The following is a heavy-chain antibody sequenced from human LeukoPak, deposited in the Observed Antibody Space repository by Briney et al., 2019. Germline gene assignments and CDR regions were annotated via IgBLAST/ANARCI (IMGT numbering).Heavy chain of an antibody. Sequence: PGGSLRLSCAVSGFTLTDTYTSWVRQAPGKGLQCVSVVYPEGRTYYADSATGRFTISRDNSRKTLLLQLSSLRADDTAVYYCARTNPGYGDYDYWGQGTLVTVSS. V-gene: IGHV3-53*01. CDR3: ARTNPGYGDYDY. CDR1: GFTLTDTY. J-gene: IGHJ4*02. D-gene: IGHD4-17*01. CDR2: VYPEGRT.